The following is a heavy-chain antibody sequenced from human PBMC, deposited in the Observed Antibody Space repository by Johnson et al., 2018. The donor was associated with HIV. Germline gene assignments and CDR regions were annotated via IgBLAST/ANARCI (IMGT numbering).Heavy chain of an antibody. CDR2: ISYDGSNK. J-gene: IGHJ3*02. Sequence: VQLVESGGGLVQPGRSLRLSCAASGFTFSSYAMHWVRQAPGKGLEWVAVISYDGSNKYYADSVKGRFTISRDNSKNSLYLQMNSLRAEDTAVYYCARNSYGDRAFDIWGQGTIVTVSS. CDR3: ARNSYGDRAFDI. V-gene: IGHV3-30*04. D-gene: IGHD4-17*01. CDR1: GFTFSSYA.